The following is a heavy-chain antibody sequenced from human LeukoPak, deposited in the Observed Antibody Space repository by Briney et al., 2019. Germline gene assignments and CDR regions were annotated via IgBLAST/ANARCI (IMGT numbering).Heavy chain of an antibody. CDR2: IYHSGST. CDR3: ASGPPRLDY. V-gene: IGHV4-4*02. J-gene: IGHJ4*02. D-gene: IGHD1-1*01. Sequence: GSLRLSCAASGITVSSNYMSWVRQPPGKGLEWIGEIYHSGSTNYNPSLKSRVTISVDKSKNQFSLKLSSVTAADTAVYYCASGPPRLDYWGQGTLVTVSS. CDR1: GITVSSNY.